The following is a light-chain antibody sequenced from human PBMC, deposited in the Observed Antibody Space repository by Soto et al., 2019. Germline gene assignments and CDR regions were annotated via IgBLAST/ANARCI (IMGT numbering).Light chain of an antibody. CDR2: AAS. V-gene: IGKV1-39*01. Sequence: DIPMTQSPSSLSASVGDRVTITCRASQSISSYLNWYQQKPGKAPKLLIYAASSLQSGVPSRFSGSRSGTDFTLTISSLQPEDFATYYCQQSYSTPLTFGGGTKVEIK. CDR3: QQSYSTPLT. J-gene: IGKJ4*01. CDR1: QSISSY.